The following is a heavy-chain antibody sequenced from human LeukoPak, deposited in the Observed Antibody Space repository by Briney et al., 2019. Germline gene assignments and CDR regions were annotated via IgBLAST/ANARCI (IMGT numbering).Heavy chain of an antibody. D-gene: IGHD6-6*01. V-gene: IGHV1-46*01. CDR3: ARDLVIGGSIAARPGVATDYYGMDV. CDR1: GYTFTSYY. CDR2: INPSGGST. Sequence: APVTVSCKASGYTFTSYYMHWVRQAPGQGLEWMGIINPSGGSTSYAQKFQGRVTMTRDTSTSTVYMELSSLRSEDTAVYYCARDLVIGGSIAARPGVATDYYGMDVWGQGTTVTVSS. J-gene: IGHJ6*02.